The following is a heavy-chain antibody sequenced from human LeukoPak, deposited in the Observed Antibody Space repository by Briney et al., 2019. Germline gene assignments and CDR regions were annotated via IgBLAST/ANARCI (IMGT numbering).Heavy chain of an antibody. CDR3: ARDPGGIAVAGTNFDY. CDR1: GFTFSSYS. CDR2: ISSSSSYI. V-gene: IGHV3-21*01. J-gene: IGHJ4*02. Sequence: PGGSLRLSCAASGFTFSSYSMNWVRQAPGKGLEWASSISSSSSYIYYADSVKGRFTISRDNAKNSLYLQMNSLRAEDTAVYYCARDPGGIAVAGTNFDYWGQGTLVTVSS. D-gene: IGHD6-13*01.